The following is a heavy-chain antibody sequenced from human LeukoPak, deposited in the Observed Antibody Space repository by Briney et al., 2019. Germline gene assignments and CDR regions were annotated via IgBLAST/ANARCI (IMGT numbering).Heavy chain of an antibody. D-gene: IGHD2-2*01. CDR2: ISAYNGNA. CDR1: GYTFTSYD. J-gene: IGHJ5*02. CDR3: AGGRTAAAAKAFWFDP. Sequence: ASVKVSCKASGYTFTSYDINWVRQATGQGLEWMGWISAYNGNANYAQRLQGRVIVTTDTSTSTAYMVLRSLRSDDTAVYYCAGGRTAAAAKAFWFDPWGQGTLVTVSS. V-gene: IGHV1-18*01.